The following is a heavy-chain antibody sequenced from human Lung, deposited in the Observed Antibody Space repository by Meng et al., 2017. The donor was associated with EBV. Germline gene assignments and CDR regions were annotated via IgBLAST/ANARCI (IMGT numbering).Heavy chain of an antibody. CDR3: ARGITMVRGVPGHWFDP. J-gene: IGHJ5*02. Sequence: QPELEESRSGLVKPSPTLSLTCAVSGGSISSGGYSWSWIRQPPGKGLEWIGYIYHSGSTYYNPSLKSRVTISVDRSKNQFSLKLSSVTAADTAVYYCARGITMVRGVPGHWFDPWGQGTLVTVSS. D-gene: IGHD3-10*01. V-gene: IGHV4-30-2*01. CDR1: GGSISSGGYS. CDR2: IYHSGST.